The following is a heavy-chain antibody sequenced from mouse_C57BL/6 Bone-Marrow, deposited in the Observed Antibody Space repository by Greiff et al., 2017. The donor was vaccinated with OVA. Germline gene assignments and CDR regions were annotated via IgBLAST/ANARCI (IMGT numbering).Heavy chain of an antibody. CDR2: INPYNGDT. CDR1: GYSFTGYF. V-gene: IGHV1-20*01. Sequence: EVQLQQSGPELVKPGDSVKISCKASGYSFTGYFMNWVMQSPGKSLEWIGRINPYNGDTFYNQKFKGKATLTVDKSSSTAHLELRSLTSEDSAVYYGARLWISGYVDVWGKGTTVTVSS. J-gene: IGHJ1*03. CDR3: ARLWISGYVDV.